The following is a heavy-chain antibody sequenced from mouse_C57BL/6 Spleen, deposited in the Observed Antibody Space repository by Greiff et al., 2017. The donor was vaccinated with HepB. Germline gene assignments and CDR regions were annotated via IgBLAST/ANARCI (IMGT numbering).Heavy chain of an antibody. CDR3: ARGYYDYDVGAMDY. CDR1: GYSFTDYN. CDR2: INPNYGTT. D-gene: IGHD2-4*01. J-gene: IGHJ4*01. V-gene: IGHV1-39*01. Sequence: VQLKESGPELVKPGASVKISCKASGYSFTDYNMNWVKQSNGKSLEWIGVINPNYGTTSDNQKFKGKATLTVDQSSSTAYMQLNSLTSEDSAVYYCARGYYDYDVGAMDYWGQGTSVTVSS.